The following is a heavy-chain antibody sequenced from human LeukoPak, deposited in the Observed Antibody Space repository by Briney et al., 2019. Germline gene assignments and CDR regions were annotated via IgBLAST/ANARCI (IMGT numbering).Heavy chain of an antibody. CDR3: ARTYYYDSSGYYHVWDY. V-gene: IGHV1-69*13. J-gene: IGHJ4*02. Sequence: SVKVSCKASGGTFSSYAISWVRQAPGQGLEWMGGIIPIFGTANYAQKFQGRVTITADESTSTAYMELSSLRSEDTAVYYCARTYYYDSSGYYHVWDYWGQGTLVTVSS. CDR1: GGTFSSYA. D-gene: IGHD3-22*01. CDR2: IIPIFGTA.